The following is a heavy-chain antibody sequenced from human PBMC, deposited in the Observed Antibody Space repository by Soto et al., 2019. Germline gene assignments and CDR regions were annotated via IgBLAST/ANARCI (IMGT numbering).Heavy chain of an antibody. Sequence: PSETLSLTCTVSGGSISSSSYYWGWIRQPPGKGLEWIGSIYYSGSTYYNPSLKSRVTISVDTSKNQFSLKLSSVTAADTAVYYCARHYVSYDPLRVRKELDPCGQGPLVTVSS. CDR3: ARHYVSYDPLRVRKELDP. CDR1: GGSISSSSYY. D-gene: IGHD5-12*01. V-gene: IGHV4-39*01. J-gene: IGHJ5*02. CDR2: IYYSGST.